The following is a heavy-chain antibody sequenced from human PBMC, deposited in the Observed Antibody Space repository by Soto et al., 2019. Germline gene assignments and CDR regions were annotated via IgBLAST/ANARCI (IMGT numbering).Heavy chain of an antibody. Sequence: QVQLVQSGAEVKKPGSSVKVSCKASGGTFSSYTISWVRQAPGQGLEWMGRIIPILGIANYAQKFQGRVTITADKSTSTAYMELSSLRSEDMAVYYCAVNDYGDYSSHDYWGQGTLVTVSS. D-gene: IGHD4-17*01. J-gene: IGHJ4*02. V-gene: IGHV1-69*02. CDR3: AVNDYGDYSSHDY. CDR2: IIPILGIA. CDR1: GGTFSSYT.